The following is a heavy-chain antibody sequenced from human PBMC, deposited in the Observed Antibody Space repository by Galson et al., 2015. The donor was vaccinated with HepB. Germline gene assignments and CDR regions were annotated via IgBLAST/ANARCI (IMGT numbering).Heavy chain of an antibody. V-gene: IGHV3-30*18. CDR2: ISYDGSNK. Sequence: SLRLSCAASGFTFSSYGMHWVRQAPGKGLEWVAVISYDGSNKYYADSVKGRFTISRDNSKNTLYLQMNSLRAEDTAVYYCAKDSYGRYYDSSGHLGYWGQGTLVTVSS. D-gene: IGHD3-22*01. CDR1: GFTFSSYG. CDR3: AKDSYGRYYDSSGHLGY. J-gene: IGHJ4*02.